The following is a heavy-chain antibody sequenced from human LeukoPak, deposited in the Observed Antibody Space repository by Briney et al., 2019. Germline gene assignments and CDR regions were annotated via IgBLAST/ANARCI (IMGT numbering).Heavy chain of an antibody. J-gene: IGHJ4*02. V-gene: IGHV4-39*01. CDR3: ARFTAVLYYDFWSGYSGEGYFDY. CDR2: IYYSGST. CDR1: GGSISSSSYY. D-gene: IGHD3-3*01. Sequence: PSETLSLTCTVSGGSISSSSYYWGWIRQPPGKGLEWIGSIYYSGSTYYNPSLKSRVTISVDTSKNQFSLKLSSVTAADTAVYYCARFTAVLYYDFWSGYSGEGYFDYWGQGTLVTVSS.